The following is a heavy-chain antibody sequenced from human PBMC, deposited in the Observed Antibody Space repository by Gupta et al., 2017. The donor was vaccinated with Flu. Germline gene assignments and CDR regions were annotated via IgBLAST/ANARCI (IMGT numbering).Heavy chain of an antibody. CDR1: S. D-gene: IGHD2-15*01. J-gene: IGHJ4*02. CDR2: ISSSSSYI. Sequence: SMNWVRQAPGKGLEWVSSISSSSSYIYYADSVKGRFTISRDNAKNSLYLQMNSLRADDTALYYCARGVVFEEYWGQGTLVTVSS. CDR3: ARGVVFEEY. V-gene: IGHV3-21*01.